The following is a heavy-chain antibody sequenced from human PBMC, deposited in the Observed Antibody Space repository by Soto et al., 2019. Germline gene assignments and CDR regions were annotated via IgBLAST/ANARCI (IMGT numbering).Heavy chain of an antibody. CDR2: ISYDGSNK. Sequence: QVQLVESGGGVVQPGRSLRLSCAASGFTFSSYGMHWVRQAPGKGLEWVAVISYDGSNKYYADSVKGRFTISRDNSKNTLYLQRNSLRAEHPVVYYCANIGTGTLNYSYYYGMDVWAKGTTVTVPS. D-gene: IGHD1-1*01. CDR3: ANIGTGTLNYSYYYGMDV. J-gene: IGHJ6*04. CDR1: GFTFSSYG. V-gene: IGHV3-30*18.